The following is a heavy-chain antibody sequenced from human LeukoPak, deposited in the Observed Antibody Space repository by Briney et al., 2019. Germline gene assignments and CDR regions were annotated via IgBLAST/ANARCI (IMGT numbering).Heavy chain of an antibody. CDR3: ARGPVGATTRWFDP. CDR1: GGSISGSNW. V-gene: IGHV4-4*02. Sequence: PSETLSLTCAVSGGSISGSNWWSWVRQPPGKGLEWIGEINHSGSTNYNPSLKSRVTISVDTSKNQFSLKLSSVTAADTAVYYCARGPVGATTRWFDPWGQGTLVTVSS. D-gene: IGHD1-26*01. CDR2: INHSGST. J-gene: IGHJ5*02.